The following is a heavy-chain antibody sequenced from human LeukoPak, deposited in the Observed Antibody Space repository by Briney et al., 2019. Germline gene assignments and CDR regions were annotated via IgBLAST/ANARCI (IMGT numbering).Heavy chain of an antibody. Sequence: SQTLSLTCTVSGGSISSGGYYWTWIRQHPGKGLEWIGYIYSSGTTYYNPSLKSRVTISVDTSKNHFSLKLRSVTAADTAVYFCARSLARSYYHNRGGFNYWGQGTLATVSS. CDR1: GGSISSGGYY. D-gene: IGHD3-22*01. V-gene: IGHV4-31*03. J-gene: IGHJ4*02. CDR3: ARSLARSYYHNRGGFNY. CDR2: IYSSGTT.